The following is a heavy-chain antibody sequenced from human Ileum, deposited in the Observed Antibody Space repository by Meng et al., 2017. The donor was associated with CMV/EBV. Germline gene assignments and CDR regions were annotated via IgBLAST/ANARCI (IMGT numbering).Heavy chain of an antibody. J-gene: IGHJ4*02. CDR3: ARVLDLPY. V-gene: IGHV1-8*02. Sequence: SVKVSCKASGDSLSGYSVHWVRQAPGQGLEWMGSMTPKSGNTVYAQKFQGRVTMTWDTSTTTAYMELSSLRSEDTAMYYCARVLDLPYWGQGTLVTVSS. CDR2: MTPKSGNT. CDR1: GDSLSGYS.